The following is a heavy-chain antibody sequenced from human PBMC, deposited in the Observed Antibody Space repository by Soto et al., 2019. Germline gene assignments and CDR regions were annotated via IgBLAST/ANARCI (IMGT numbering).Heavy chain of an antibody. CDR1: GGTFSSYA. J-gene: IGHJ6*03. Sequence: ASVKVSCKASGGTFSSYAISWVRQAPGQGLEWMGGIIHIFGIANYAQKFQGRVTITTDKSTSTAYMELSSLRSEDTAVYYCAIVPPCIYYYYMDVWGKGTTVTVSS. V-gene: IGHV1-69*10. CDR2: IIHIFGIA. CDR3: AIVPPCIYYYYMDV.